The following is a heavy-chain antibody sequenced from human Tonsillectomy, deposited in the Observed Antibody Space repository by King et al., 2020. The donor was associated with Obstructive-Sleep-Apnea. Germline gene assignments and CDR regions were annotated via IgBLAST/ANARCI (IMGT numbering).Heavy chain of an antibody. CDR3: ARQHSVRFDH. CDR1: GGSISSGGYY. Sequence: VQLQESGPGLVKPSQTLSLTCTVSGGSISSGGYYWSWIRQHPGKGLEWIGYIHYSGSTYYNPSLKSRPTMSTDTSKNQFSLKLNSVTAADTAVYYYARQHSVRFDHWGQGTLVTVSS. CDR2: IHYSGST. V-gene: IGHV4-31*03. J-gene: IGHJ4*02. D-gene: IGHD3-3*02.